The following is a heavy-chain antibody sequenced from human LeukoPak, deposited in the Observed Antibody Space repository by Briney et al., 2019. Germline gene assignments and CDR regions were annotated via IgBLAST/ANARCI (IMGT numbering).Heavy chain of an antibody. CDR1: GYTFTSYD. Sequence: ASVKVSCKASGYTFTSYDINWVRQATGQRLEWMGWMSPNSGNTGYAQEFQGRVTMTRSTSISTAYMELSSLGSEVTAVYYCVRTPPNWGADYWGQGTLVTVSS. J-gene: IGHJ4*02. D-gene: IGHD7-27*01. CDR3: VRTPPNWGADY. V-gene: IGHV1-8*01. CDR2: MSPNSGNT.